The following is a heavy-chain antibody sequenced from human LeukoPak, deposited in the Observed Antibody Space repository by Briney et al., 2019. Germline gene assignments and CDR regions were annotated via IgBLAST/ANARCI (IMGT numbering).Heavy chain of an antibody. D-gene: IGHD6-6*01. CDR1: GFSFSGHW. J-gene: IGHJ4*02. Sequence: PGGSLRLACTASGFSFSGHWMHWARQLPGKGLVWVSRISPTGSTTSYADSVKGRFTASRDNAKNTLYLQVNNLRAEDTAVYYCARGPNSNWSGLDFWGQGALVTVSS. CDR3: ARGPNSNWSGLDF. V-gene: IGHV3-74*01. CDR2: ISPTGSTT.